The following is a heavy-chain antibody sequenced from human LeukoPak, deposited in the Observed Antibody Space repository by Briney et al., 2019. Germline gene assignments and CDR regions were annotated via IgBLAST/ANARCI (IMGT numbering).Heavy chain of an antibody. CDR3: AKSRGSGSKMARGVNFDY. V-gene: IGHV3-66*01. Sequence: GGSLRLSCAASGFTVSSNYMSWVRQAPGKGLEWVSVIFTAGSTFYADSVKGRFNISRDNSKNTLYLQMNSLRAEDTAVYYCAKSRGSGSKMARGVNFDYWGQGTLVTVSS. D-gene: IGHD3-10*01. CDR2: IFTAGST. J-gene: IGHJ4*02. CDR1: GFTVSSNY.